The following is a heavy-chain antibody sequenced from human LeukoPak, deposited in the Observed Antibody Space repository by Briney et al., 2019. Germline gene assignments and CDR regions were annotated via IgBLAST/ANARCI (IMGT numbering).Heavy chain of an antibody. V-gene: IGHV3-48*04. CDR1: GFTFSSFT. CDR3: ARDSGSGSYSGY. D-gene: IGHD3-10*01. CDR2: ISHSDDTS. Sequence: GGSLRLSCAASGFTFSSFTMIWVRQAPGKGLEWVSSISHSDDTSHYADSVRGRFTISRDNAKSSLYLQMNSLRAEDTAVYYCARDSGSGSYSGYWGLGTLVTVSS. J-gene: IGHJ4*02.